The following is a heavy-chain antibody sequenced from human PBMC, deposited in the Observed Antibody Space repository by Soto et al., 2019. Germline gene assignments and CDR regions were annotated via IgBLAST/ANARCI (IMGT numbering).Heavy chain of an antibody. CDR1: GGSISSYY. Sequence: PSETLALTCTVSGGSISSYYWSWIRQPPGKRLEWIGYIRYSGTTNYNPSLKSRVTMSVDTSKDHFSLNLSSVTAADTAVYYCARHDSGWYYFDFWGQGTLVTVSS. V-gene: IGHV4-59*08. J-gene: IGHJ4*02. D-gene: IGHD6-19*01. CDR3: ARHDSGWYYFDF. CDR2: IRYSGTT.